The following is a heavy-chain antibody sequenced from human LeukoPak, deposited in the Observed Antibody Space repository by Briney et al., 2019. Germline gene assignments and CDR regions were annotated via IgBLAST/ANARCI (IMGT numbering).Heavy chain of an antibody. CDR3: AKRYGSSSRTSYFFDY. V-gene: IGHV3-23*01. CDR2: IIDSRGSA. J-gene: IGHJ4*02. CDR1: GFTFSTYA. D-gene: IGHD6-6*01. Sequence: GGSLTLPCAPCGFTFSTYAMSGAPPAPGKGLEWVTAIIDSRGSAPYADSVKRRFTISRDNSKNTQYLQMNSLRAEDTVVYYCAKRYGSSSRTSYFFDYWGQGALVTVSS.